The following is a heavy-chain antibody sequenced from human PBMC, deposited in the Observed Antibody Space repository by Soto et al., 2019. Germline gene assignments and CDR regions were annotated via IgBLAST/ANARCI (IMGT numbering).Heavy chain of an antibody. Sequence: GGSLRLSCSASGFTFNNYAMSWVRQAPGKGLEWVASISGSGRSTNYADSVKGRFTISRDNSKNTLAVQMSSLRADDTAVYYCARDGGNICSGGSCYFQAPDNWGQGTLVTVSS. J-gene: IGHJ4*02. CDR1: GFTFNNYA. D-gene: IGHD2-15*01. V-gene: IGHV3-23*01. CDR2: ISGSGRST. CDR3: ARDGGNICSGGSCYFQAPDN.